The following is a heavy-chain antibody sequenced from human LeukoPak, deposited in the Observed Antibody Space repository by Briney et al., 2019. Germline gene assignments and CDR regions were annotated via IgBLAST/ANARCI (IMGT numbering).Heavy chain of an antibody. J-gene: IGHJ4*02. V-gene: IGHV4-38-2*02. CDR2: IYHSGNT. CDR3: AGGVPSNYDILTGYYGGGVNFDY. Sequence: SETLSLTCTVSGYSISSGYYWGWIRQPPGKGLEWIGSIYHSGNTYYNPSLKSRVTISVDTSKNQFSLTLSSVTAADTAVYYCAGGVPSNYDILTGYYGGGVNFDYWGQGTLVTVSS. D-gene: IGHD3-9*01. CDR1: GYSISSGYY.